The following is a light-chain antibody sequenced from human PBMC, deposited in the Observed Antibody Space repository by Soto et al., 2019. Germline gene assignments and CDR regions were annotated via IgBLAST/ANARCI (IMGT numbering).Light chain of an antibody. CDR1: SSDVGSYDY. CDR3: CAYSTSGTHV. J-gene: IGLJ1*01. Sequence: QSVLTQPASVSASPGQSITFSCTGTSSDVGSYDYVSWHQQHPGKAPKLIIYDVNNRPSGVPSRFSGSKSGNTASLIISGLQTEDEADYYCCAYSTSGTHVFGTGTKVTVL. V-gene: IGLV2-14*03. CDR2: DVN.